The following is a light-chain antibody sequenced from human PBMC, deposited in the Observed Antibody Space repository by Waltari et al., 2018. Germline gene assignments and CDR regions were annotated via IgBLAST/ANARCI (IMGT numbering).Light chain of an antibody. J-gene: IGKJ1*01. Sequence: CRASQSVSRALAWYRQKPGQAPRLLIYGASTRATGIPDRFSGSGSGTDFSLTISRLEPDDFAVYYCQHYLRLPVTFGQGTTVEI. CDR3: QHYLRLPVT. V-gene: IGKV3-20*01. CDR1: QSVSRA. CDR2: GAS.